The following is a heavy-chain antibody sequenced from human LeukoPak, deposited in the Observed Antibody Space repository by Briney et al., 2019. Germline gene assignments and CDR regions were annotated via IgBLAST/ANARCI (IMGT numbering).Heavy chain of an antibody. V-gene: IGHV4-39*07. CDR2: IYYSGST. CDR3: ARDGPLHCSSTSCYTLYFDY. D-gene: IGHD2-2*02. CDR1: GGSISSYY. J-gene: IGHJ4*02. Sequence: PSETLSLTCTVSGGSISSYYWGWIRQPPGKGLEWIGSIYYSGSTYYNPSLKSRVTISVDTSKNQFSLKLSSVTAADTAVYYCARDGPLHCSSTSCYTLYFDYWGQGTLVTVSS.